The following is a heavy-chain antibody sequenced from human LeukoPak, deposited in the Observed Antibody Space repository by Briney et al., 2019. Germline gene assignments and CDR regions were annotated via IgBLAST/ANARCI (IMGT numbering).Heavy chain of an antibody. J-gene: IGHJ5*02. Sequence: ASVKVSCKASGGTFSSYAISWVRQAPGQGLEWMGGIIPIFGTANYAQKFQGRVTITADKSMSTAYMELSSLRSEDTAVYYCARGSKYISSWSRNKWFDPWGQGTLVTVSS. D-gene: IGHD6-13*01. CDR3: ARGSKYISSWSRNKWFDP. CDR1: GGTFSSYA. V-gene: IGHV1-69*06. CDR2: IIPIFGTA.